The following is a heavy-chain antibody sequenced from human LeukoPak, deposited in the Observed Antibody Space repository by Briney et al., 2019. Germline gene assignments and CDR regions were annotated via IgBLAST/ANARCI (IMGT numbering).Heavy chain of an antibody. Sequence: GGSLRLSCAASGVTFSDYWMHWVRQAPGKGLVWVSIINTDTRGTYYADSVKGRFTISRDNAKNTLYLQMNSLRAEDSAVYYCARAGAYHFDNWGQGTLVTVSS. CDR2: INTDTRGT. D-gene: IGHD3-16*01. CDR3: ARAGAYHFDN. J-gene: IGHJ4*02. CDR1: GVTFSDYW. V-gene: IGHV3-74*01.